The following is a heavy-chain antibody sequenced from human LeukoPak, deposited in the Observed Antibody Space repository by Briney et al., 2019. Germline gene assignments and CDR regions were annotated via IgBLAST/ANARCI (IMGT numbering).Heavy chain of an antibody. Sequence: SETLSLTCTVSGGSISSSSYYWGWIRQPPGKGLEWIGYIYYSGSTNYNPSLKSRVTISVDTSKNQFSLKLSSVTAADTAVYYCARLYYYDSSGYYYGVGGFDYWGQGTLVTVSS. CDR1: GGSISSSSYY. CDR2: IYYSGST. D-gene: IGHD3-22*01. V-gene: IGHV4-61*05. CDR3: ARLYYYDSSGYYYGVGGFDY. J-gene: IGHJ4*02.